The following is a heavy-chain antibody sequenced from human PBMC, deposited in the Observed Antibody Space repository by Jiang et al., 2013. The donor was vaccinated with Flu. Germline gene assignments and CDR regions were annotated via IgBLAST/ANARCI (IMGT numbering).Heavy chain of an antibody. CDR2: MHLSGNS. J-gene: IGHJ5*02. CDR3: VSGVAGDLLRPVS. V-gene: IGHV4-39*01. Sequence: GPGLVKPSETLSLTCDVSGVSINTRSYYWGWIRQSPEKGLEWIGDSGSMHLSGNSHYNPSLGGRLTLSLDTSKNQFSLKLTSVSAADTGIYYCVSGVAGDLLRPVSWGQGTLVTVSS. CDR1: GVSINTRSYY. D-gene: IGHD1-26*01.